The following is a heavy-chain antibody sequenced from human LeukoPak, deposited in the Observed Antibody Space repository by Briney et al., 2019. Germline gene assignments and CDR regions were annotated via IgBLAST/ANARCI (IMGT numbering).Heavy chain of an antibody. D-gene: IGHD3-22*01. V-gene: IGHV4-4*02. CDR1: GGSISSSNW. J-gene: IGHJ4*02. Sequence: SGTLSLTCAVSGGSISSSNWWSWVRQHPGKGLEWIGYIYYSGSTYYNPSLKSRVTISVDTSKNQFSLKLSSVTAADTAVYYCARGEKEYYYDSSGYYYYFDYWGQGTLVTVSS. CDR2: IYYSGST. CDR3: ARGEKEYYYDSSGYYYYFDY.